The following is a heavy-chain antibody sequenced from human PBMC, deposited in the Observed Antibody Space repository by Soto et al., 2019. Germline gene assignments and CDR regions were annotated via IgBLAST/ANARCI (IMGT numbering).Heavy chain of an antibody. CDR3: AKRADPSSLNWAHFDS. CDR2: ISSDETNT. Sequence: PGGALRLSCSASGFTFRSYGMHSVRHAPGKGLEWVSRISSDETNTCYEDSVKGRFTISRDNSKSTLYLQMYSLRPEDTAMYYCAKRADPSSLNWAHFDSWGQGMLVTVSS. D-gene: IGHD2-15*01. J-gene: IGHJ4*02. V-gene: IGHV3-74*01. CDR1: GFTFRSYG.